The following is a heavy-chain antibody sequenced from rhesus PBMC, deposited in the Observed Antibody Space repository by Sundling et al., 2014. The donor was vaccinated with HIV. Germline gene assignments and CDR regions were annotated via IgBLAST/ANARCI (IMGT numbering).Heavy chain of an antibody. D-gene: IGHD3-3*01. CDR1: GGSISSGYS. Sequence: QVQLQESGPGLVKPSETLSLACAVSGGSISSGYSWSWIRLPPGKGLEWIGSIYGSGETNYLNPSLKSRVTISKDTSENQFSLNLSSVTAADTALYYCARSNPLYLDFDVWGPGVLVTVSS. CDR2: IYGSGETN. J-gene: IGHJ5-1*01. CDR3: ARSNPLYLDFDV. V-gene: IGHV4-92*01.